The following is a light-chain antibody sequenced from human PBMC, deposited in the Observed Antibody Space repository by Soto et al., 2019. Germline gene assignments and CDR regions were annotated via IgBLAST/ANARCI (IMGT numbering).Light chain of an antibody. CDR2: GAS. Sequence: ENVLTQSPGTLSLSPGERATLSCRASQSVSSSYLAWYQQKPGQAPRLLIYGASSRATGIPDRFSGSGSGTDFTLTISRREPEDFAVYYCQQYGSSPPWSFGGGTKVEIK. CDR3: QQYGSSPPWS. CDR1: QSVSSSY. V-gene: IGKV3-20*01. J-gene: IGKJ4*01.